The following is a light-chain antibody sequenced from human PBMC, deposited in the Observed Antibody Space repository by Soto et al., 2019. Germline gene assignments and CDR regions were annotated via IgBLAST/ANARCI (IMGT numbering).Light chain of an antibody. V-gene: IGLV2-23*02. J-gene: IGLJ2*01. CDR1: SSDVGSYNL. CDR2: EVS. Sequence: QSALTQPASVSGSPGQSITISCTGTSSDVGSYNLVSWYQQHPGKAPKLMIYEVSRRPSGVSSRFSGSKSGNTASLTISGLQTEDEADYYCQSYDSSTVVFGGGTQLTVL. CDR3: QSYDSSTVV.